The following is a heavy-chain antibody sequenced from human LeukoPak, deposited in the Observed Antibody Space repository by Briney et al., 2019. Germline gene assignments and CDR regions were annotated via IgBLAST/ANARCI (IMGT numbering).Heavy chain of an antibody. CDR3: AKKSYYYGSGSYYIDY. Sequence: GGSLRLSCAASGFTFSSYAMHWVRQAPGKGLEWVAVISYDGSNKYYADSVKGRFTISRDNSKNTLYLQMNSLRAEDTAVYYCAKKSYYYGSGSYYIDYWGQGTLVTVSS. CDR1: GFTFSSYA. CDR2: ISYDGSNK. V-gene: IGHV3-30*04. J-gene: IGHJ4*02. D-gene: IGHD3-10*01.